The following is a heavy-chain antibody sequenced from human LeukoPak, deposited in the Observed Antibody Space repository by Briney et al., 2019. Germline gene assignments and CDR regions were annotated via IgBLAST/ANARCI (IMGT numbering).Heavy chain of an antibody. V-gene: IGHV3-23*01. J-gene: IGHJ3*02. CDR3: AKDRYCSGGSCYPADAFDI. CDR1: GFTFSSYA. CDR2: ISGSGGST. D-gene: IGHD2-15*01. Sequence: GGSLRLSCAASGFTFSSYAMSWGRQAPGKGLEWVSAISGSGGSTYYADSVKGRFTISRDNSKNTLYLQMNSLRAEDTAVYYCAKDRYCSGGSCYPADAFDIWGQGTMVTVSS.